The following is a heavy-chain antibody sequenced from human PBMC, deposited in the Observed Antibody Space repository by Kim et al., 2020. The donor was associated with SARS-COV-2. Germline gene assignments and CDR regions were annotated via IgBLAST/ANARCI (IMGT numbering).Heavy chain of an antibody. Sequence: GESLKISCKGSGYSFTSYWIGWVRQMPGKGLEWMGIIYPGDSDTRYSPSFQGQVTISADKSISTAYLQWSSLKASDTAMYYCARHLLKPFSSSWSIETPRYFDYWGQGTLVTVSS. J-gene: IGHJ4*02. D-gene: IGHD6-13*01. CDR2: IYPGDSDT. V-gene: IGHV5-51*01. CDR3: ARHLLKPFSSSWSIETPRYFDY. CDR1: GYSFTSYW.